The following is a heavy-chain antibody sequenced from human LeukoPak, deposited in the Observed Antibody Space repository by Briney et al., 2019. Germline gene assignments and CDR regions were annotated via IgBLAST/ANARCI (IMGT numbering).Heavy chain of an antibody. CDR2: ISYDGSNK. D-gene: IGHD6-19*01. J-gene: IGHJ4*02. V-gene: IGHV3-30-3*01. CDR3: ARVGSSGWYSFDY. Sequence: GRSLRLSCAASGFTFSSYAMHWVRQAPGKGLEWVALISYDGSNKYYADSVKGRFTISRDNSKNTLYLQMNSLRAEDTAVYYCARVGSSGWYSFDYWGQGTLVTVSP. CDR1: GFTFSSYA.